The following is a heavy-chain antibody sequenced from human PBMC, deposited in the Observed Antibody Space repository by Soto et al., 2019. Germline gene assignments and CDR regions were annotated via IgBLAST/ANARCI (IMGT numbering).Heavy chain of an antibody. J-gene: IGHJ4*02. D-gene: IGHD1-7*01. CDR2: SSATGAGT. CDR3: AKDRRAGGNYGFYSDF. V-gene: IGHV3-23*01. Sequence: PGGSLRLSCAASGFTFSSYGMTWVGHAPGKGLEWVSFSSATGAGTYYADSVKGRFTISRDNPKNTLYLQMTSLRADDTAVYYCAKDRRAGGNYGFYSDFWGQGALVTVSS. CDR1: GFTFSSYG.